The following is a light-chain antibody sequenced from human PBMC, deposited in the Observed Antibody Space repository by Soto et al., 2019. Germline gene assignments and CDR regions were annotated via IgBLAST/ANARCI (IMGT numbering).Light chain of an antibody. V-gene: IGKV1-27*01. CDR3: QKDNRAPPFT. Sequence: DIQMTQSPSSLSASVGGRVTITCRASQGISNYLAWYLQKPGKVPKLLIYAASTLQSGVPSRFSGSGSGTDFTLTISSLQPEDVATYYCQKDNRAPPFTFGPGTKVDIK. J-gene: IGKJ3*01. CDR2: AAS. CDR1: QGISNY.